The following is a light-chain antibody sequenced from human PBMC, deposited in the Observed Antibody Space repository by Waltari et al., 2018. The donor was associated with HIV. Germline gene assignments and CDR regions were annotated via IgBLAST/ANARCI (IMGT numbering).Light chain of an antibody. Sequence: QSVLTQPPSASGTTGQRVTISCSGSNSTIGTNTVSWYQHLPGTAPKLLICSDDQQPSGVPERFSGSKSGTSASLAISGLQSEDEADYYCGVWDDGLNGPEFGGGTKLTVL. CDR2: SDD. CDR1: NSTIGTNT. CDR3: GVWDDGLNGPE. J-gene: IGLJ3*02. V-gene: IGLV1-44*01.